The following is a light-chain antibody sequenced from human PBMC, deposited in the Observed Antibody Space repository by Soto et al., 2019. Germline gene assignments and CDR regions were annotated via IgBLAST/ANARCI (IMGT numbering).Light chain of an antibody. CDR3: QQANSLPLT. Sequence: DIQMTQSPSSVSASVGDRVSITCRASQGISNWLAWYQQKPGRAPKLLIYTGSSLQSGFPSRFSATGSGTDFTLTISSLQPEDVATYSCQQANSLPLTFGGGTKVEIK. J-gene: IGKJ4*01. CDR1: QGISNW. CDR2: TGS. V-gene: IGKV1-12*01.